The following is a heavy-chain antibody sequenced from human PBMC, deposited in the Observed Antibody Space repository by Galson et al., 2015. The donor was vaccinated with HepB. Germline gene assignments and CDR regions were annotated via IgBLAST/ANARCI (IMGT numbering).Heavy chain of an antibody. D-gene: IGHD1-26*01. J-gene: IGHJ4*02. Sequence: SLRLSCAVSGFTFSSYGMHWVRQAPGKGLEWVAFILYDGSNSYYADSVKGRFTISRDNSKNTLFLQMNSLRAEDMAVYYCAKLGGIPGSLYYFDFWGQGTLVTVSS. V-gene: IGHV3-30*02. CDR3: AKLGGIPGSLYYFDF. CDR2: ILYDGSNS. CDR1: GFTFSSYG.